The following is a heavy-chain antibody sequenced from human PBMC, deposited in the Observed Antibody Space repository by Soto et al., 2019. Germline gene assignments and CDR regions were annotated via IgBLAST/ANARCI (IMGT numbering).Heavy chain of an antibody. V-gene: IGHV4-59*12. Sequence: SETLSLTCTVSGGSISSYYWSWIRQPPGKGLEWIGYIYYSGSTSYNPSLRSRVTISVDTSKNQFSLKLSSVTAADTAVYYCARSVDPWGQGTLVTVS. CDR3: ARSVDP. J-gene: IGHJ5*02. CDR1: GGSISSYY. CDR2: IYYSGST.